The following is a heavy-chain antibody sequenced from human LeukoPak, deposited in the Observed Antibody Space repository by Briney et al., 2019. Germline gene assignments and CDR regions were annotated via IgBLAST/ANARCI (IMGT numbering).Heavy chain of an antibody. CDR2: VSGTGFTT. CDR1: GFTLTTYP. V-gene: IGHV3-23*01. J-gene: IGHJ4*02. Sequence: GGSLRLSCEASGFTLTTYPMSWVRQAPGKGLEWVSTVSGTGFTTHYADSVKGRFTISRDTSKNILYLEMSSLRAEDTAVYYCANGGYNWIPFDDWAREPWSPSPQ. CDR3: ANGGYNWIPFDD. D-gene: IGHD1-20*01.